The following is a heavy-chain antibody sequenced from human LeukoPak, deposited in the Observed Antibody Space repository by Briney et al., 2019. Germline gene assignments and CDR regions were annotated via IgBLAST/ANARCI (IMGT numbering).Heavy chain of an antibody. J-gene: IGHJ6*02. CDR1: GGSISSSSYY. CDR2: INYSGST. CDR3: ARLSTTVTTNYYYGMDV. V-gene: IGHV4-39*01. D-gene: IGHD4-17*01. Sequence: PSETLSLTCTVSGGSISSSSYYWGWIRQPPGKGLEWIGSINYSGSTYYNPSLKGRVAISVDTSKNQYSQKLSSVTAADTAVYYCARLSTTVTTNYYYGMDVCGQGTTVTVSS.